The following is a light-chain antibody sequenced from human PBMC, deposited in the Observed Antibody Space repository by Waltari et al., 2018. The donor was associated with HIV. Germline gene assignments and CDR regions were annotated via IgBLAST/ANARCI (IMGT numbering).Light chain of an antibody. V-gene: IGKV3-20*01. J-gene: IGKJ4*01. Sequence: ENVLTQFPDTLSLSPGEIATLSCRASQAISNAYFAWYQQKPGQAPTLLIYGTSTRATGVPERFSGSGSGTDFTLTISRLEPEDFAVYYCQKYGRVFGGGTKVEMK. CDR2: GTS. CDR3: QKYGRV. CDR1: QAISNAY.